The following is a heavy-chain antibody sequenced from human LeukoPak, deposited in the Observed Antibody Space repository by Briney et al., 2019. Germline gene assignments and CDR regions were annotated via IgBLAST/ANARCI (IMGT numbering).Heavy chain of an antibody. D-gene: IGHD3-22*01. CDR3: ARDPDYYDASDMGMDY. J-gene: IGHJ4*02. CDR2: IGSSGRTR. V-gene: IGHV3-48*03. Sequence: GGSLRLSCAASGFTFSIYEMNWVRQAPGKGLEWVSYIGSSGRTRYYADSVKGRFTISRDNSKTSLYLLMNSLRAEDTAIYYCARDPDYYDASDMGMDYWGQGTLVTVSS. CDR1: GFTFSIYE.